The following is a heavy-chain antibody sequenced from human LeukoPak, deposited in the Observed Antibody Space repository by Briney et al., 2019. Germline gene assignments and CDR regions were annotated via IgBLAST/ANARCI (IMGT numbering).Heavy chain of an antibody. CDR2: ISSSGSTI. V-gene: IGHV3-48*04. Sequence: GGSLRLSCAASGFTFSSYWMNWVRQAPGKGLEWVSYISSSGSTIYYADSVKGRFTISRDNAKNSLYLQMNSLRAEDTAVYYCAELGITMIGGVWGKETTVTISS. J-gene: IGHJ6*04. D-gene: IGHD3-10*02. CDR3: AELGITMIGGV. CDR1: GFTFSSYW.